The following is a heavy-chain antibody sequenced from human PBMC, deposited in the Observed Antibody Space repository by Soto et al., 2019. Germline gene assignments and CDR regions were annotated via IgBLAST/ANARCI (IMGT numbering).Heavy chain of an antibody. V-gene: IGHV1-69*01. J-gene: IGHJ5*02. CDR3: ARRTGHSVGDVNPTNWFDH. CDR2: ITPILGTL. CDR1: GDTFTKYV. D-gene: IGHD3-10*01. Sequence: QVQLVQSGAEVKQPGSSVKVSCKASGDTFTKYVVSWVRQAPGQGLEWMGGITPILGTLNYAQKFMGRFTILADEPATTVSMEPTSLRSEDTAADYCARRTGHSVGDVNPTNWFDHWGPGTLVTGSS.